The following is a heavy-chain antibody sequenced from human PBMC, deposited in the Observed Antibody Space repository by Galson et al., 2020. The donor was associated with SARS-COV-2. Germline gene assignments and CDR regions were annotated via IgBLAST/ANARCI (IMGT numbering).Heavy chain of an antibody. J-gene: IGHJ4*02. D-gene: IGHD6-13*01. CDR3: ARAGVSSSWEIHFDY. Sequence: SETLSLTCTVSGGSISSYYWSWIRQPPGKGLEWIGYIYYSGSTNYNPSLKSRVTISVDTSKNQFSLKLSSVTAADTAVYYCARAGVSSSWEIHFDYWGQGTLVTVSS. CDR2: IYYSGST. CDR1: GGSISSYY. V-gene: IGHV4-59*01.